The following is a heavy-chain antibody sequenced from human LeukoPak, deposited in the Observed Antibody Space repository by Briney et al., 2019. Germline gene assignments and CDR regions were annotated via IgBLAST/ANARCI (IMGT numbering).Heavy chain of an antibody. CDR3: TRDRGTYNWFDP. J-gene: IGHJ5*02. V-gene: IGHV3-73*01. Sequence: GGSLKLSCVASGYSFSDSSVHWVRQSSGRGLEWVGLIDKKDNLYATAYAESVKGRLTISRDDSRDTAFLHMDSLKTEDTALYFCTRDRGTYNWFDPWGQGTLVTVSS. CDR1: GYSFSDSS. D-gene: IGHD2-15*01. CDR2: IDKKDNLYAT.